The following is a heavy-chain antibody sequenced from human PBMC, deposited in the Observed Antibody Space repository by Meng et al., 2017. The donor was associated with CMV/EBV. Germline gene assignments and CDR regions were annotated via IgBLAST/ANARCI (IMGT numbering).Heavy chain of an antibody. J-gene: IGHJ5*02. CDR2: IYYSGST. CDR1: GGSISSSSYY. CDR3: ARRHSGSYYFDP. Sequence: SETLSLTCTVSGGSISSSSYYWGWIRQPPGKGLECIGSIYYSGSTYYNPSLKSRVTISVDTSKNQFSLKLSSVTAADTAVYYCARRHSGSYYFDPWGQGTLVTVSS. D-gene: IGHD1-26*01. V-gene: IGHV4-39*01.